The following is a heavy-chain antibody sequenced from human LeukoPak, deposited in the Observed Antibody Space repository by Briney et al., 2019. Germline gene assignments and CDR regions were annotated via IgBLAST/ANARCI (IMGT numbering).Heavy chain of an antibody. V-gene: IGHV1-8*01. CDR1: RYTFTKYD. CDR2: MSPNSGNT. CDR3: ARVVGGTYNWFDP. D-gene: IGHD1-1*01. J-gene: IGHJ5*02. Sequence: GASVKVSCKASRYTFTKYDIHSVRQATGQGLEWMGWMSPNSGNTGYVQKFQGRVTMTRNTSRSTAYMQLSSLRSEDTAVYYCARVVGGTYNWFDPWGQGTLVTVSS.